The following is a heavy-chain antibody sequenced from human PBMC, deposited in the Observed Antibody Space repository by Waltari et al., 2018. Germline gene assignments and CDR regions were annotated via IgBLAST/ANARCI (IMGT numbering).Heavy chain of an antibody. CDR1: GGSISSYY. CDR3: ARDSSSSWTTNYYYYYMDV. J-gene: IGHJ6*03. V-gene: IGHV4-59*01. Sequence: QVQLQESGPGLVKPSETLSLTCTVSGGSISSYYWSWIRQPPGKGLEWIGYIYYSGSTNYHPSRKSRVTISVDTSKNQFSLKLSSVTAADTAVYYCARDSSSSWTTNYYYYYMDVWGKGTTVTVSS. CDR2: IYYSGST. D-gene: IGHD6-13*01.